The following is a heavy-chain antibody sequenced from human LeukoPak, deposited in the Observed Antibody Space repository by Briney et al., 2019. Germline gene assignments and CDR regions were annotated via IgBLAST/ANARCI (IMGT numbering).Heavy chain of an antibody. Sequence: GRSLRLSCAASGFSFDDYAMHWVRQAPGKGQEWVSGISWNSGSIGYADSVKGRFTISRDNAKNSLYLQMNSLRAEDTALYYCAKDWFDRPGIAVAGYWGQGTLVTVSS. J-gene: IGHJ4*02. D-gene: IGHD6-19*01. V-gene: IGHV3-9*01. CDR2: ISWNSGSI. CDR3: AKDWFDRPGIAVAGY. CDR1: GFSFDDYA.